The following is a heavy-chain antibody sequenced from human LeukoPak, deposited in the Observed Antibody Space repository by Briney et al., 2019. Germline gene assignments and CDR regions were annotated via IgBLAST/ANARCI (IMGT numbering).Heavy chain of an antibody. D-gene: IGHD3-10*01. V-gene: IGHV3-23*01. CDR2: ITGSGEST. CDR1: GFTFSTYA. Sequence: GGSLRLSCAASGFTFSTYAMNWVRQAPGKGMEWVSAITGSGESTYYAASVKGRFTISRDNSKNTLYLQMSSLRAEDTAVYYCAKKGASGYYYYYMDVWGKGTTVTVSS. J-gene: IGHJ6*03. CDR3: AKKGASGYYYYYMDV.